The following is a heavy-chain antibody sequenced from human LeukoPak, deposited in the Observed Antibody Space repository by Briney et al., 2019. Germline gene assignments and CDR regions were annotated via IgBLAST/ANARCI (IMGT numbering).Heavy chain of an antibody. CDR3: ARPRYYYGSEAWAFDI. CDR2: IYPGDSDT. CDR1: GYSFSSYW. D-gene: IGHD3-10*01. J-gene: IGHJ3*02. V-gene: IGHV5-51*01. Sequence: GESLKISCKGSGYSFSSYWIGWVRQMPGKGLEWMGIIYPGDSDTRYSPSFQGRVTISADKSISTAYLQWSSLKASDTAMYYCARPRYYYGSEAWAFDIWGQETMVTVSS.